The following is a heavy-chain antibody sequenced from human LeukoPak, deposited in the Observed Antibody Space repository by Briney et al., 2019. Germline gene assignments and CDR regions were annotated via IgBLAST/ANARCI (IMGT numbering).Heavy chain of an antibody. Sequence: SETLSLTCAVSDYSIISSDCYWAWIRQPPGKGLEWIGSIYHTGSTYYNPSLKSRVTISVDTSKNQFSLKLSSVTAADTAVYYCARRFPYSSSWLYFDYWGQGTLVTVSS. CDR1: DYSIISSDCY. D-gene: IGHD6-13*01. CDR2: IYHTGST. J-gene: IGHJ4*02. V-gene: IGHV4-39*01. CDR3: ARRFPYSSSWLYFDY.